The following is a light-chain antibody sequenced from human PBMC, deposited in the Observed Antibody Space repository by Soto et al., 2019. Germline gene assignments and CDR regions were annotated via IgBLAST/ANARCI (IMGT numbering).Light chain of an antibody. V-gene: IGKV3-20*01. CDR1: QGVSSNY. CDR2: GTS. J-gene: IGKJ1*01. CDR3: QHYGSSRT. Sequence: VLTQSAGTLSLSPATRATLSCRASQGVSSNYLAWYQQKSGQAPRLLLYGTSSRASGIPERFGGSGAGKYFPLTISMLEPDDVAVYYCQHYGSSRTFGQGTKVDIK.